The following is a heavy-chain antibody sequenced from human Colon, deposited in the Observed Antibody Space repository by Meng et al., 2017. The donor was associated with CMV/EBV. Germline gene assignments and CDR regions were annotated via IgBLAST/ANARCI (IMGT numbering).Heavy chain of an antibody. CDR3: ASRPTRAVAGGLDS. V-gene: IGHV4-4*02. D-gene: IGHD2-15*01. CDR2: IYQSGRT. Sequence: VSGGSISSNKWWTWVRQPPGRGLEWIGEIYQSGRTTYSPSLKSRVTISMDKSNNQFSLKVSSVTAADTAVYYCASRPTRAVAGGLDSWGQGALVTVSS. J-gene: IGHJ4*02. CDR1: GGSISSNKW.